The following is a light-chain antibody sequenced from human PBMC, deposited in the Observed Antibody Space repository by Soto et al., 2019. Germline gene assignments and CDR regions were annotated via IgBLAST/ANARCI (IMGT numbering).Light chain of an antibody. CDR1: SSDVGSYNL. CDR3: CSYAGSSTFDVV. CDR2: EGS. Sequence: QSALTQPASVSGSPGQSITISCTGTSSDVGSYNLVSWYQQHPGKDPKLMIYEGSKRPSGVSNRFSGSKSGNTASLTISGLQDEDEADYYCCSYAGSSTFDVVFGGGTQLTVL. J-gene: IGLJ2*01. V-gene: IGLV2-23*03.